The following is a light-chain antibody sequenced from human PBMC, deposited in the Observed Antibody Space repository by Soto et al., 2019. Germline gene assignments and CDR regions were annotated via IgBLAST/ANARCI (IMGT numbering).Light chain of an antibody. Sequence: QSVLAQPPSVSGAPGQRVTISCTGSNSNIGAGYDVHWYQQLPGTAPKLLIYGNSNRPSGVPDRFSGSKSGTSASLAITGLQAEDEADYYCQSYDSSLSVFYVFGTGTKVTVL. J-gene: IGLJ1*01. CDR3: QSYDSSLSVFYV. CDR2: GNS. CDR1: NSNIGAGYD. V-gene: IGLV1-40*01.